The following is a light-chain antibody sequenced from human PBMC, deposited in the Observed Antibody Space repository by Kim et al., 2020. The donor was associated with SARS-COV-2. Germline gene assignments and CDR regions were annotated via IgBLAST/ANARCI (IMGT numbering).Light chain of an antibody. V-gene: IGKV4-1*01. CDR3: QQYYGSPYT. J-gene: IGKJ2*01. CDR2: WAS. CDR1: QSVLSSSNNKDC. Sequence: DIVMTQSPDSLAVSLGERATINCKSSQSVLSSSNNKDCLAWFQQKPGQPPKLLIYWASTRGSGVPDRFSGSGSGTDFTLTISSLQAEDVAVYYCQQYYGSPYTFGQGTKLEI.